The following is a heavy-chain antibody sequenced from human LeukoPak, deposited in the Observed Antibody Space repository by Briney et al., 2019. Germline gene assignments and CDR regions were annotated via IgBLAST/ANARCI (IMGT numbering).Heavy chain of an antibody. Sequence: SETLSLTCTVSGGSVSSGSYYWSWIRQPPGKGLEWIGYIYYSGSTNYNPSLKSRVTISVDTSKNQFSLKLSSVTAADTAVYYCARRRPSLDAFDIWGQGTMVTVSS. CDR1: GGSVSSGSYY. V-gene: IGHV4-61*01. CDR2: IYYSGST. CDR3: ARRRPSLDAFDI. J-gene: IGHJ3*02.